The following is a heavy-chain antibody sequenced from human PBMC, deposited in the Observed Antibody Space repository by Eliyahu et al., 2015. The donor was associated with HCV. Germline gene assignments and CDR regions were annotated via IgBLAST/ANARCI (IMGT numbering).Heavy chain of an antibody. D-gene: IGHD5-12*01. V-gene: IGHV3-7*01. CDR2: IEQEGSEK. J-gene: IGHJ4*02. Sequence: EVQLVESGGGLVQPGGSLRLSCAASXFXFSSYWMSWVRQAPGKGLEWVANIEQEGSEKYYVDSVKGRFTISRDNAKNSLFLQMNSLRAEDTAVYYCARFYQLSGYDTSPFDHWGQGTLVTVSS. CDR3: ARFYQLSGYDTSPFDH. CDR1: XFXFSSYW.